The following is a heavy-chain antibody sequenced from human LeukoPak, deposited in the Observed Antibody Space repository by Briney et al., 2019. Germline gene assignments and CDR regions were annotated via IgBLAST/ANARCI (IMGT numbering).Heavy chain of an antibody. CDR1: GYTFTTYG. V-gene: IGHV1-18*01. Sequence: EASVKVSCKASGYTFTTYGISWVRQAPGQGLEWMGWVSAYNGNTNYAQKLQGRVTMTTDTSANTAYMELGSLRSDDTAVYYCARAVRYCSGGSCYNWFDPWGQGTLVTVSS. D-gene: IGHD2-15*01. J-gene: IGHJ5*02. CDR3: ARAVRYCSGGSCYNWFDP. CDR2: VSAYNGNT.